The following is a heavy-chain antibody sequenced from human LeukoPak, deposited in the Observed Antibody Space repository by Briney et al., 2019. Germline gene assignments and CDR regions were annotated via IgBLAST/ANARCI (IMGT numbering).Heavy chain of an antibody. CDR2: IWYDGSNK. Sequence: GRSLRLSCAASGFTFSSYGMHWVRQAPGKGLEWVAVIWYDGSNKYYADSVKGRFTISRDNSKNTLYLQMNSLRAEDTAVYYCARDSDYGETFDYWGQGTLVTVSS. CDR3: ARDSDYGETFDY. J-gene: IGHJ4*02. V-gene: IGHV3-33*01. D-gene: IGHD4-17*01. CDR1: GFTFSSYG.